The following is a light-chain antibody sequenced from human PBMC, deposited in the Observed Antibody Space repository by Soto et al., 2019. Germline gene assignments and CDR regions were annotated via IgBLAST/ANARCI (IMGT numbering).Light chain of an antibody. J-gene: IGKJ4*01. Sequence: EILLTQSPDTVSVSPGETATLSCRASQSLSSNLAWYQQKPGQAPRLLIFRASTRATGIPARFSGGGSGTDFTLTISRLEPEDFAVYYCQQFSSYPLTFGGGTKVDIK. V-gene: IGKV3-15*01. CDR2: RAS. CDR1: QSLSSN. CDR3: QQFSSYPLT.